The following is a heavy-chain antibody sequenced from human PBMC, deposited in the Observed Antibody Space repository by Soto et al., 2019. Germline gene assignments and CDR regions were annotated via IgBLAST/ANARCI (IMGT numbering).Heavy chain of an antibody. Sequence: PSETLSLTCTVSGGSVITGSHYWSWIRQSPGKGLEWVGYIYYRGSTNYSPSLRSRVIISVNTSKNQFSLQLSSVTAADTAVYYCGRDLFFGSGTCRGDDCYYYGLDVWGQGTTVSVSS. V-gene: IGHV4-61*01. CDR1: GGSVITGSHY. CDR3: GRDLFFGSGTCRGDDCYYYGLDV. CDR2: IYYRGST. D-gene: IGHD3-10*01. J-gene: IGHJ6*02.